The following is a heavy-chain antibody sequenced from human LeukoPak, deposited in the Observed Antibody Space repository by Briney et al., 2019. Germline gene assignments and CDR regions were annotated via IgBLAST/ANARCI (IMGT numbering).Heavy chain of an antibody. CDR1: GFTFSDYY. CDR2: ISSSGSTI. CDR3: ARWSTNWNDPRSAFDI. D-gene: IGHD1-20*01. V-gene: IGHV3-11*01. Sequence: GGSLRLSCAASGFTFSDYYMSWIRQAPGKGLEWVSYISSSGSTIYYADSVKGRFTISRDNAKNSLYLQMNSLRAEDTAVYYCARWSTNWNDPRSAFDIWGQGTMVTVSS. J-gene: IGHJ3*02.